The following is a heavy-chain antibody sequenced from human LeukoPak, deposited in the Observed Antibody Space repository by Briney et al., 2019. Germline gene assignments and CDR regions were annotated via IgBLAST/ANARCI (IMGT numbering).Heavy chain of an antibody. CDR1: GFTFSGYA. CDR3: AREDHCVTTTCYNYFDY. J-gene: IGHJ4*02. V-gene: IGHV3-23*01. CDR2: ISGSGADT. Sequence: PGGSLRLSCGASGFTFSGYAMSWVRQAPGKGLQWVSAISGSGADTYYADSVKGRFTISRDNAKNSVYLQMNTLRAEDTAVYYCAREDHCVTTTCYNYFDYWGRGTLVTVSS. D-gene: IGHD2-2*02.